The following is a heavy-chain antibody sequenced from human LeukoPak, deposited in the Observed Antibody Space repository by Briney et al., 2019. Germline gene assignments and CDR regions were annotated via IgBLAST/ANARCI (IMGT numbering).Heavy chain of an antibody. V-gene: IGHV4-39*01. D-gene: IGHD5-24*01. Sequence: ASETLSLTCTVSGGSISSSSYYWGWIRQPPGKGLEWIGSIYYSGSTYYNPSLKSRVTISVDTSENQFSLKLSSVTAADTAIYYCARRSIEMATPFDYWGQGTLVTVSS. CDR2: IYYSGST. J-gene: IGHJ4*02. CDR3: ARRSIEMATPFDY. CDR1: GGSISSSSYY.